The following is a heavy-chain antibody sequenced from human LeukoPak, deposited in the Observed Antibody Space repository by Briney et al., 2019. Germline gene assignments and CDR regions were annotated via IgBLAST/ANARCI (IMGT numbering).Heavy chain of an antibody. CDR3: ARHGMATIKGYYFDY. CDR2: IYTSGST. CDR1: GGSISSGSYY. V-gene: IGHV4-61*02. Sequence: SETLSLTCTVSGGSISSGSYYWSWIRQPAGKGLEWIGRIYTSGSTKYNPSLKSRVTISVDRSKNQFSLKLSSVTAADTAVYYCARHGMATIKGYYFDYWGQGTLVTVSS. D-gene: IGHD5-24*01. J-gene: IGHJ4*02.